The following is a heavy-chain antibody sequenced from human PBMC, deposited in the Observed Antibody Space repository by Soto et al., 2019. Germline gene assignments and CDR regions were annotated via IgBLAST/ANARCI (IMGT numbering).Heavy chain of an antibody. CDR1: GFTFSSYG. D-gene: IGHD3-3*01. V-gene: IGHV3-30*18. J-gene: IGHJ6*02. CDR3: AKVGATIFGVVIHYYYYYGMDV. Sequence: GGSLRLSCAASGFTFSSYGMYWVRQAPGKGLEWVAVISYDGSNKYYADSVKGRFTISRDNSKNTLYLQMNSLRAEDTAVYYCAKVGATIFGVVIHYYYYYGMDVWGQGTTVTV. CDR2: ISYDGSNK.